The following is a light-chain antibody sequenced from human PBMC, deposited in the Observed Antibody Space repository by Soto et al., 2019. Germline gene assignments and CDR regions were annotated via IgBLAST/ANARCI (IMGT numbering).Light chain of an antibody. CDR2: DVS. CDR1: SSDVGGYNF. CDR3: TSFTSSHTYV. V-gene: IGLV2-14*03. Sequence: QAVVTQPASVSGSPGQSITISCTGTSSDVGGYNFVSWYQQYPDEAPRLMIYDVSNRPSGVPNRFSGSKSGDTASLTISGLQAEDEADYYCTSFTSSHTYVFGTGTKLTVL. J-gene: IGLJ1*01.